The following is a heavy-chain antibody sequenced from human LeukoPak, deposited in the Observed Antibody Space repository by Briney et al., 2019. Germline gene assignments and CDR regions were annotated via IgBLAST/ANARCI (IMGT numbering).Heavy chain of an antibody. V-gene: IGHV3-53*01. CDR3: ASGDQYSGSYEADIDY. CDR2: IYSGGST. Sequence: GGSLRLSCAASGFTVSSNYMSWVRQAPGKGLEWVSVIYSGGSTYYADSVKGRFTISRDNSKNTLYLQMNSLRAEDTAVYYCASGDQYSGSYEADIDYWGQGTLVTVSS. J-gene: IGHJ4*02. CDR1: GFTVSSNY. D-gene: IGHD1-26*01.